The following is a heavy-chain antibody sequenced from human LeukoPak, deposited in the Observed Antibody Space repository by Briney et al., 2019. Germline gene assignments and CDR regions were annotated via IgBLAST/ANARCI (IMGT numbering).Heavy chain of an antibody. D-gene: IGHD1-26*01. CDR3: ARYSGSYSGFDY. CDR2: IYYSGSI. Sequence: SETLSLTCTVSGGSISSYYWSWIRPPPGKGLEWIGYIYYSGSINYNPSLKSRVTISVDTSKNQFSLKLRSVTAADTAVYYCARYSGSYSGFDYWGQGTLVTVSS. V-gene: IGHV4-59*08. J-gene: IGHJ4*02. CDR1: GGSISSYY.